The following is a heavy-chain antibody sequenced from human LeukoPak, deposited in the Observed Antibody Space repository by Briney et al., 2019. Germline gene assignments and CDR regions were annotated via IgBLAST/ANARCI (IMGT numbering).Heavy chain of an antibody. Sequence: GGTLRLSCVASGFTFTNHGMSWVRQTPGKGLEWVSTISGSGYNTYYADSVKGRFTISRDNAKNSLYLQMNSLRAEDTAVYYCAELGITMIGGVWGKGTTVTISS. CDR3: AELGITMIGGV. V-gene: IGHV3-23*01. CDR1: GFTFTNHG. CDR2: ISGSGYNT. D-gene: IGHD3-10*02. J-gene: IGHJ6*04.